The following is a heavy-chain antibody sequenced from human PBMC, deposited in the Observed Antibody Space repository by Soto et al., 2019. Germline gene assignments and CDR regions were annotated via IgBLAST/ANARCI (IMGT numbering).Heavy chain of an antibody. V-gene: IGHV1-69*13. Sequence: ASVKVSCKASGGTFSSYAISWVRQAPGQGLEWMGGIIPIFGTANYAQKFQGRVTITADESTSTAYMELSSLRSEDTAVYYCARARLRLGELSPKPTAFDYWGQGTLVTVSS. CDR2: IIPIFGTA. CDR1: GGTFSSYA. CDR3: ARARLRLGELSPKPTAFDY. D-gene: IGHD3-16*02. J-gene: IGHJ4*02.